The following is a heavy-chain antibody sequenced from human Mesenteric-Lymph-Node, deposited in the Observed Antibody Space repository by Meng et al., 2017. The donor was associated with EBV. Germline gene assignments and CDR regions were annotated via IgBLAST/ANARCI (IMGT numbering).Heavy chain of an antibody. CDR3: ARGREDTSTPDFDY. Sequence: QVQPVQAGAEVKKPGSSGEVSCRASGDNFSTYTITGVRQAPGQGLEGMGGIIPISARTSYAQKFQARVTMTAHESTSTAYMELTSLRPDDTAVYYCARGREDTSTPDFDYWGQGTLVTVSS. J-gene: IGHJ4*02. CDR1: GDNFSTYT. V-gene: IGHV1-69*12. CDR2: IIPISART.